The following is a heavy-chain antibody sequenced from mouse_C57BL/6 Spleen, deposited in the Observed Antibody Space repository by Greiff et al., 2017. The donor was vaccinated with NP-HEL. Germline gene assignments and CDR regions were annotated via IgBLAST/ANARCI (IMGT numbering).Heavy chain of an antibody. D-gene: IGHD1-1*01. CDR3: ARRTTVVDPAWFAY. CDR2: IDPNSGGT. V-gene: IGHV1-72*01. Sequence: VQLQQSGAELVKPGASVKLSCKASGYTFTSYWMHWVKQRPGRGLEWIGRIDPNSGGTKYNEKFKSKATLTVDKPSSTAYMQLSSLTSEDSAVYYCARRTTVVDPAWFAYWGQGTLVTVSA. CDR1: GYTFTSYW. J-gene: IGHJ3*01.